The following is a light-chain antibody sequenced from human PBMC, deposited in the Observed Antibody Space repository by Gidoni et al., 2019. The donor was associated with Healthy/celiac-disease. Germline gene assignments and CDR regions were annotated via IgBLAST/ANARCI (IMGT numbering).Light chain of an antibody. V-gene: IGKV3-15*01. CDR1: QSVSSN. Sequence: EIVMTQSPAILSVSPGERATLSCRASQSVSSNLAWYQQKPGQAPRLLIYGASTRATGIPARFSGSGSGTEFTLTISSLQSEDFAFYYCQQYNNWPPTFGQGTKLEIK. J-gene: IGKJ2*01. CDR2: GAS. CDR3: QQYNNWPPT.